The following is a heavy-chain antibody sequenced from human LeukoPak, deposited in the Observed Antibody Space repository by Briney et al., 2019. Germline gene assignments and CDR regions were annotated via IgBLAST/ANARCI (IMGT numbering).Heavy chain of an antibody. CDR3: ARERDSSGYYYVGFDY. D-gene: IGHD3-22*01. J-gene: IGHJ4*02. CDR2: INHSGST. CDR1: GGSFSGYY. Sequence: SETLSLTCAVYGGSFSGYYWSWICQPPGKGLEWIGEINHSGSTNYNPSLKSRVTISVDTSKNQFSLKLSSVTAADTAVYYCARERDSSGYYYVGFDYWGQGTLVTVSS. V-gene: IGHV4-34*01.